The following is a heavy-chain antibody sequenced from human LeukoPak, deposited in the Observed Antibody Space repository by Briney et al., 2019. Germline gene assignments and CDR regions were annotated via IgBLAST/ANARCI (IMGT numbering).Heavy chain of an antibody. J-gene: IGHJ5*02. D-gene: IGHD2-2*01. CDR2: IYPGDSDT. Sequence: GESLKISCKGSGYSFTNYWIGWVRQMPGKGLEWMGIIYPGDSDTRYSPSFQDQVTISADKSISTAYLQWSSLKASDTAMYYCARLGPANIVVVPAAYNWFDPWGQGTLVTVSS. CDR3: ARLGPANIVVVPAAYNWFDP. CDR1: GYSFTNYW. V-gene: IGHV5-51*01.